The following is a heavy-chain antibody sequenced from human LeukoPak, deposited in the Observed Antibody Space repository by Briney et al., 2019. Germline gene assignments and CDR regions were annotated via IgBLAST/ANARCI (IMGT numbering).Heavy chain of an antibody. CDR3: ARLYTTTWSFDY. V-gene: IGHV5-51*01. J-gene: IGHJ4*02. CDR2: IYPGDSDT. CDR1: GYSFSTYW. D-gene: IGHD6-13*01. Sequence: GESLKISCKGSGYSFSTYWIGWVRQMPGKGLERMGIIYPGDSDTRYSPSFRGQVTISADKSISTAYLQWSSLKASGTAMYYCARLYTTTWSFDYWGQGTLVTVSS.